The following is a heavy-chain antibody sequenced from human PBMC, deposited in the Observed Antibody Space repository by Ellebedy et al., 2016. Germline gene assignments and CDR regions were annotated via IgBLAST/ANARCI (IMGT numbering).Heavy chain of an antibody. CDR2: ISYDGSNK. Sequence: GESLKISCAASGFTFSSYGMHWVRQAPGKGLEWVAVISYDGSNKYYADSVKGRFTISRDNAKNSLYLQMNSLRAEDTAVYYCAREMEWQAAAGTDYYYGMDVWGQGTTVTVSS. V-gene: IGHV3-30*03. CDR1: GFTFSSYG. D-gene: IGHD6-13*01. J-gene: IGHJ6*02. CDR3: AREMEWQAAAGTDYYYGMDV.